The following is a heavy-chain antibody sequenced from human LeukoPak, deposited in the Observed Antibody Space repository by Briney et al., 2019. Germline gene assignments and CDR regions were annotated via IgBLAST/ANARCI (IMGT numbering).Heavy chain of an antibody. Sequence: ASVKVSCKASGGTFSSYAISWVRQAPGQGLEWMGWISLYNGNTNYAQKLQGRLTLTTDTSTSSAYMELRSLRSDDTAIYYCARDRSGPFDSWGQGTLVTVSS. D-gene: IGHD3-10*01. CDR1: GGTFSSYA. CDR3: ARDRSGPFDS. V-gene: IGHV1-18*01. CDR2: ISLYNGNT. J-gene: IGHJ4*02.